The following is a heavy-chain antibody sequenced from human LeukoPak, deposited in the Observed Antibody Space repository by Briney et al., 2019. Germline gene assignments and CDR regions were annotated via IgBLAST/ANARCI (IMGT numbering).Heavy chain of an antibody. V-gene: IGHV4-59*01. J-gene: IGHJ5*02. Sequence: NPSETLSLTCTVSGGSISSYYWSWIRQPPGKGLEWIGYIYYSGSTNYNPSLKSRVTISVDTSKNQFSLKLSSVTAADTAVYYCARSPVVVTATNWFDPWGQGTLVTVSS. CDR1: GGSISSYY. D-gene: IGHD2-21*02. CDR3: ARSPVVVTATNWFDP. CDR2: IYYSGST.